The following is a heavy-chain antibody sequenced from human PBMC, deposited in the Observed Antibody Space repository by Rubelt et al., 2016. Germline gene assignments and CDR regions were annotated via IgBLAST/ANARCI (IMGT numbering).Heavy chain of an antibody. V-gene: IGHV3-33*01. CDR1: GFSFRDYA. Sequence: QVQLVESGGGVVQPGRSLRLSCAASGFSFRDYAMHWVRQAPGKGLEWVAAIRYEGTYYAESVKGRFTISRDNSENALSLQMNSLRGEDTAVYYWARDVYAGDRYYWGQGALVTVS. D-gene: IGHD2/OR15-2a*01. J-gene: IGHJ4*02. CDR2: IRYEGT. CDR3: ARDVYAGDRYY.